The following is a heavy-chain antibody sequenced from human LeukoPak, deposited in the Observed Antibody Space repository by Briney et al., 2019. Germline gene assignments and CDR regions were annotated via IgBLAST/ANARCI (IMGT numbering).Heavy chain of an antibody. J-gene: IGHJ4*02. V-gene: IGHV4-39*07. Sequence: SETQSLTCTVSGGSISITTYYWGWIRQPPGKGLEWIGNIYYSGSTYYNPSLKSRVTISVDTSKNQFSLKLSSVTAADTAVYYCARDYMVRGVIDYWGQGTLVTVSS. CDR2: IYYSGST. D-gene: IGHD3-10*01. CDR3: ARDYMVRGVIDY. CDR1: GGSISITTYY.